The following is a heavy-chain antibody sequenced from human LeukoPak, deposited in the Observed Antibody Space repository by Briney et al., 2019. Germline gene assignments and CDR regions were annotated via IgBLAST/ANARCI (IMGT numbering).Heavy chain of an antibody. CDR1: RFTFHRYS. V-gene: IGHV3-21*01. D-gene: IGHD3-16*01. J-gene: IGHJ4*02. Sequence: PGRSQTLSCAAARFTFHRYSMNWVRQLTRKGLAGVSTISSSSRYIYYADSVKGRFTISRDNAKNSLYLQMNSLRAEDTAVYYWARDGVGYWGQGTLVTVSS. CDR3: ARDGVGY. CDR2: ISSSSRYI.